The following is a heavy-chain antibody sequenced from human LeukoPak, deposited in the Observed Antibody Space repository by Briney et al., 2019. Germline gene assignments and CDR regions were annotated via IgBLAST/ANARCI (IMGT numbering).Heavy chain of an antibody. CDR1: GFTFSSYW. CDR2: INSDGSST. CDR3: AMALDY. Sequence: PGGSLRLSRAASGFTFSSYWMHWVRQAPGKGLVWVSRINSDGSSTSYADSVKGRFTISRDNSKNTLYLQMDRLRVEDTAVYYCAMALDYWGQGTLVTVSS. J-gene: IGHJ4*02. D-gene: IGHD5-24*01. V-gene: IGHV3-74*01.